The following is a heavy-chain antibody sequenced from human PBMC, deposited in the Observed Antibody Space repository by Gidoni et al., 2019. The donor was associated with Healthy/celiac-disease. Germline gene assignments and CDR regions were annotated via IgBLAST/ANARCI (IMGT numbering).Heavy chain of an antibody. V-gene: IGHV3-30*18. J-gene: IGHJ4*02. Sequence: VQLVESVRGVVQPGRSLSLSCAPSGFTFSSYGMHWVRQAPGKGLAGVAVIAYDGSNKYYADAVKGRFTISRDNSKNTLYLQMNSLRAEDTAVYYCAKDRDSYSSGWFTHDYGGQGTLVTVSS. CDR3: AKDRDSYSSGWFTHDY. D-gene: IGHD6-19*01. CDR2: IAYDGSNK. CDR1: GFTFSSYG.